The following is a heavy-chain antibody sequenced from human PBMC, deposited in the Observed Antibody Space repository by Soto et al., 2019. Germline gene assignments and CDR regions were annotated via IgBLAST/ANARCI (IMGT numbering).Heavy chain of an antibody. CDR1: GGTLSDHG. V-gene: IGHV1-69*06. CDR2: TIPVFNTA. Sequence: QVRLEQSGAEVKKPGSSVKVSCKASGGTLSDHGVAWLRQAPGQGLEWMGGTIPVFNTAKYAQKFQGRGTVTADKFTNIAYVELSSLISEDTAFYFCARGVYGAGNYYTGPSAFDIWGQGTMVIVSS. J-gene: IGHJ3*02. CDR3: ARGVYGAGNYYTGPSAFDI. D-gene: IGHD3-10*01.